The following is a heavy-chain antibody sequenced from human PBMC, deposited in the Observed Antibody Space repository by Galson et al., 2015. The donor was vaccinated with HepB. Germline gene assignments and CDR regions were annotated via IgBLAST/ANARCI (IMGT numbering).Heavy chain of an antibody. CDR3: AKDDAGIGMSY. CDR1: GFIFGSYW. V-gene: IGHV3-7*03. CDR2: IKLDGSDK. J-gene: IGHJ4*02. Sequence: SLRLSCAASGFIFGSYWMSWVRQAPGKGLEWVAYIKLDGSDKYYVDSVKGRFTISRDNAKNSLYLQMNNLRAEDTAIYYCAKDDAGIGMSYWGRGTLVTVFS. D-gene: IGHD6-13*01.